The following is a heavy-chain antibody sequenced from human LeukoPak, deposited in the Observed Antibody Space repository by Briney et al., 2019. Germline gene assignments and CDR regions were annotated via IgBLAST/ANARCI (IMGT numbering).Heavy chain of an antibody. Sequence: SETLSLTCAVSGASVNAYLWSWIRQPAGQGLEWIGRTSVNDGATYNPSLMSRVTMSVDTSKNQFSLRLTSMTAADTAIYYCARLWRDGSNWHPGDNWGQGILVTVSS. CDR3: ARLWRDGSNWHPGDN. D-gene: IGHD4-11*01. J-gene: IGHJ4*02. V-gene: IGHV4-4*07. CDR1: GASVNAYL. CDR2: TSVNDGA.